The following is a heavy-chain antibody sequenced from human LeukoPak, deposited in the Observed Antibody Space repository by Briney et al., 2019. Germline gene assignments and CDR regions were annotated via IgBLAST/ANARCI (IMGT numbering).Heavy chain of an antibody. CDR1: GFTFSSYS. V-gene: IGHV3-21*01. CDR3: AREGGDYVAPFDY. CDR2: ISSSSSYI. J-gene: IGHJ4*01. D-gene: IGHD4-17*01. Sequence: PGGSLRLSCAASGFTFSSYSMNWVRQAPGKGLEWVSSISSSSSYIYYADSVKGRFTISRDNAKNSLYLQMNSLRAEDTAVYYCAREGGDYVAPFDYWGHGALVTVSS.